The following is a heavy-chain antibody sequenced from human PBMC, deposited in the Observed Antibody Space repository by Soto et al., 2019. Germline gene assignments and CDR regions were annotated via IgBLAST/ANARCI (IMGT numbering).Heavy chain of an antibody. CDR1: GGTFSSYA. CDR2: IIPIFGTA. V-gene: IGHV1-69*05. CDR3: AADTLQKAV. J-gene: IGHJ4*02. Sequence: SVKVSCKASGGTFSSYAISWVRQAPGQGLEWMGGIIPIFGTANYAQKFQDRVTITRDTSTGTSYLEMRSLTSADTAVYYCAADTLQKAVWGQGTLVTVSS. D-gene: IGHD3-10*01.